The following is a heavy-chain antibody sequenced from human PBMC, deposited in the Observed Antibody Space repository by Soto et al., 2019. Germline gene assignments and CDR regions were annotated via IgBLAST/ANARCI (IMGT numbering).Heavy chain of an antibody. CDR3: AKAGGRGSGHYFDY. V-gene: IGHV3-9*01. CDR2: ISWNSRSI. D-gene: IGHD3-16*01. CDR1: GFSFDDYG. J-gene: IGHJ4*02. Sequence: EVQLVESGGGLVQPGRSLRLSCAASGFSFDDYGMHWVRQAPGKGLEWVSGISWNSRSIGYADSVKGRFTISRDSAKNSLYLQMKSLRAEDTAFYYCAKAGGRGSGHYFDYWGQGTLVTVSS.